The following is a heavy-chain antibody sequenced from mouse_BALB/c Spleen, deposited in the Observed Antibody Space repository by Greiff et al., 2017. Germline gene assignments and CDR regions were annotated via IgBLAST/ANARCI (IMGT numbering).Heavy chain of an antibody. CDR1: GFNIKDTY. D-gene: IGHD2-10*02. CDR3: ARRRYGNYDAMDY. V-gene: IGHV14-3*02. Sequence: VQLKESGAELVKPGASVKLSCTASGFNIKDTYMHWVKQRPEQGLEWIGRIDPANGNTKYDPKFQGKATITADTSSNTAYLQLSSLTSEDTAVYYCARRRYGNYDAMDYWGQGTSVTVSS. CDR2: IDPANGNT. J-gene: IGHJ4*01.